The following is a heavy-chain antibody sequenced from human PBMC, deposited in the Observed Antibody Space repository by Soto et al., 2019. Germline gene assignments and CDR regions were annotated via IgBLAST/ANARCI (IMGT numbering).Heavy chain of an antibody. V-gene: IGHV4-59*01. Sequence: SETLSLTCTVSGGSISSYYWSWIRQPPGKGLEWIGYIYYSGSTNYNPSLKSRVTISVDTSKNQFSLKLSSVTAADTAVYYCARFPGGLGPFDYWGQGTLVTVSS. CDR3: ARFPGGLGPFDY. D-gene: IGHD3-16*01. CDR2: IYYSGST. J-gene: IGHJ4*02. CDR1: GGSISSYY.